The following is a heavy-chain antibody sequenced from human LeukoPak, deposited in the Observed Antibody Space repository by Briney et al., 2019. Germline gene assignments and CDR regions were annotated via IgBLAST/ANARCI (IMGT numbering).Heavy chain of an antibody. D-gene: IGHD3-10*01. V-gene: IGHV5-51*01. J-gene: IGHJ3*02. Sequence: GESLKISCKGSGYSFTSYWIGWVRQMPGKGLEWMGIIYPGDSDTRYSPSFQGQVTISADKSISTAYLQWSSLKASDTAMYYCARLSYYYGSGISAFDIWGQGTMVTVSS. CDR3: ARLSYYYGSGISAFDI. CDR1: GYSFTSYW. CDR2: IYPGDSDT.